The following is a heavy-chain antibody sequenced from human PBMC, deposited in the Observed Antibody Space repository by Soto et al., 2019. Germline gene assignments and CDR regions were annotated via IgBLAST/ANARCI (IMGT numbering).Heavy chain of an antibody. V-gene: IGHV3-23*01. J-gene: IGHJ4*02. D-gene: IGHD3-22*01. Sequence: PGGSLRLSCAASGFTFSSYAMSWVRQAPGKGLEWVSAISGSGGSTYYADSVKGRSTISRDNSKNTLYLQMNSLRAEDTAVYYCAKKKYYYDSSGYYYFDYWGQGTLVTVSS. CDR2: ISGSGGST. CDR3: AKKKYYYDSSGYYYFDY. CDR1: GFTFSSYA.